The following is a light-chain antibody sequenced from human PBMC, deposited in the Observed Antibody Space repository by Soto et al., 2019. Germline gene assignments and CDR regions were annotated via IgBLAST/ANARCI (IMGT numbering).Light chain of an antibody. J-gene: IGKJ1*01. CDR1: QSVSSN. CDR3: QQYGGSPTWT. V-gene: IGKV3-15*01. CDR2: GAS. Sequence: EIVMTQSPATLSVSPGERATLSCRASQSVSSNLAWYQQKPGQAPRLLIYGASTRATGIPARFSGSGSGTDFTLTISRLEPEDFAVYFCQQYGGSPTWTLGQGTKVDI.